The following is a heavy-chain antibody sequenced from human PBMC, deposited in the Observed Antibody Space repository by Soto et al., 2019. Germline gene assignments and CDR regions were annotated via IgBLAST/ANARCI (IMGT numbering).Heavy chain of an antibody. CDR2: IIPILGIA. V-gene: IGHV1-69*02. D-gene: IGHD6-19*01. Sequence: QVQLVQSGAEVKKPGSSVKVSCKASGGTFSSYTISWVRQAPGQGLEWMGRIIPILGIAKYAQKFQGRVTITADKSTSTAYLELSSLRSEDTAVYFCASLAVADVAFHIWSEGTMVTVSS. J-gene: IGHJ3*02. CDR3: ASLAVADVAFHI. CDR1: GGTFSSYT.